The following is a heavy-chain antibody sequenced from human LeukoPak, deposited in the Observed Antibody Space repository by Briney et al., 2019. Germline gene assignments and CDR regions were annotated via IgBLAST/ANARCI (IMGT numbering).Heavy chain of an antibody. CDR2: IYTSGST. D-gene: IGHD3-22*01. CDR3: ARDQYYYDSSGYLFDY. J-gene: IGHJ4*02. V-gene: IGHV4-4*07. Sequence: SETLSLTCTVSGGSISSYYWSWIRQPAGKGLEWTGRIYTSGSTNYNPSLKSRVTMSVDTSKNQFSLKLSSVTAADTAVYYCARDQYYYDSSGYLFDYWGQGTLVTVSS. CDR1: GGSISSYY.